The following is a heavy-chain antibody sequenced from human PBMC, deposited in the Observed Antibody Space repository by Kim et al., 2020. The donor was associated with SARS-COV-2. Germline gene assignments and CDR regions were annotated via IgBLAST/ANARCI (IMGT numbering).Heavy chain of an antibody. CDR3: ARAEDRVPRGEYFQH. CDR2: IIPIFGTA. Sequence: SVKVSCKASGGTFSSYAISWVLQAPGQGLEWMGGIIPIFGTANYAQKFQGRVTITADESTSTAYMELSSLRSEDTAVYYCARAEDRVPRGEYFQHWGQGTLVTVSS. CDR1: GGTFSSYA. J-gene: IGHJ1*01. D-gene: IGHD3-10*01. V-gene: IGHV1-69*13.